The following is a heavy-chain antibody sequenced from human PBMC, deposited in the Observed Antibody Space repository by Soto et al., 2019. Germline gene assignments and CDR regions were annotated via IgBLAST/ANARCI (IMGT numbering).Heavy chain of an antibody. J-gene: IGHJ2*01. D-gene: IGHD6-19*01. CDR3: ARSPSGWEDWYFDL. CDR2: IWYDGSNK. CDR1: GFTFSSYG. V-gene: IGHV3-33*01. Sequence: QEQLVESGGGVVQPGRSLRLSCAASGFTFSSYGMHWVRQAPGKGMEWVAVIWYDGSNKYYVESVKGRFTISRDNSKNTPYLQMNSRRAEDTAVYYCARSPSGWEDWYFDLWGRGTLVTVSS.